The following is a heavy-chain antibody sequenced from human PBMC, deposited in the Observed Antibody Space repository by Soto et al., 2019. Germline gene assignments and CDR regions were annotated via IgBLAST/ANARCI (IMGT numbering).Heavy chain of an antibody. J-gene: IGHJ4*02. D-gene: IGHD1-1*01. CDR3: AKDATGTPFDY. CDR2: ISYDGSNK. CDR1: GFTFSSYG. V-gene: IGHV3-30*18. Sequence: PGGSLRLSCAASGFTFSSYGMHWVRQAPGKGLEWVAVISYDGSNKYYADSVKGRFTISRDNSKNTLYLQMNSLRAEDTAVYYCAKDATGTPFDYWGQGTLVTVS.